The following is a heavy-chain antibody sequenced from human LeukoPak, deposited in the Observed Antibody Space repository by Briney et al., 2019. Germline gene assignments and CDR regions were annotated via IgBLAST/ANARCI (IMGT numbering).Heavy chain of an antibody. CDR3: ARLWSSFDGFDI. CDR1: GGSISSYY. Sequence: PSETLSLTCTVSGGSISSYYWSWIRQPPGKGLEWIGYIYYSGSTNYNPSLKSRVTISVDTSKNQFSLKLSSVTAADTAVHYCARLWSSFDGFDIWGQGTMVTVSS. CDR2: IYYSGST. V-gene: IGHV4-59*08. D-gene: IGHD3-3*01. J-gene: IGHJ3*02.